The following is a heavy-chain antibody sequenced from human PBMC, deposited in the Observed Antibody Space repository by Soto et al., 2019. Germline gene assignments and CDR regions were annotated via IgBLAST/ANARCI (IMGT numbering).Heavy chain of an antibody. V-gene: IGHV4-59*01. Sequence: PEETLSLTCTVSGGSISSYYWSWIRQPPGKELEWIGYIYYSGSTNYNSSLKSRVTISVDTSKNQFSLKLSSVTAADTAVYYCARQMRGATISIYYYGMDVWGQGTTVTVSS. J-gene: IGHJ6*01. CDR1: GGSISSYY. CDR2: IYYSGST. D-gene: IGHD5-12*01. CDR3: ARQMRGATISIYYYGMDV.